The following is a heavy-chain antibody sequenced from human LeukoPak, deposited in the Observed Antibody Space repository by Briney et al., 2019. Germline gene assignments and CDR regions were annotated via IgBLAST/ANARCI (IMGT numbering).Heavy chain of an antibody. Sequence: SETLSLTCTVSGGSISSTNSYWGWIRQSPRTGLERIGNIYSSGSSYYNPSFKSRVTISIDTSENQFSLKLTSVTAADTAVYYCARKREGPTTGIDYWGQGTLVTVSS. J-gene: IGHJ4*02. V-gene: IGHV4-39*07. CDR3: ARKREGPTTGIDY. CDR1: GGSISSTNSY. D-gene: IGHD4-11*01. CDR2: IYSSGSS.